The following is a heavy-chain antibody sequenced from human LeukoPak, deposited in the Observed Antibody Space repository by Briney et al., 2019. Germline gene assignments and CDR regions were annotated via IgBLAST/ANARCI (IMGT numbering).Heavy chain of an antibody. CDR2: LNPDGSAK. Sequence: GGSLRLSCVASGFTFSGSWMNWIRQSPGRGLEWVANLNPDGSAKRYVDSVKGRFTISRDNAKNSLYLQMNSLRAEDTAVYYCARDASGYYSTPFDYWGQGTLVTVSS. CDR1: GFTFSGSW. J-gene: IGHJ4*02. V-gene: IGHV3-7*01. D-gene: IGHD3-22*01. CDR3: ARDASGYYSTPFDY.